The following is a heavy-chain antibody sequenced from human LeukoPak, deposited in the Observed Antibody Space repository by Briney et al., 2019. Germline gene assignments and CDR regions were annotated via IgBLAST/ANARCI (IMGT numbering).Heavy chain of an antibody. CDR3: AKDMSPRGGVGACGGY. D-gene: IGHD1-26*01. J-gene: IGHJ4*02. Sequence: PGGSLRLSCAASGFTFSSYAMSWVRQAPGKGLGWVSAISGSGGSTYYADSVKGRFTVSRDNSKNTLYLQMNSLRAEDTAVYYCAKDMSPRGGVGACGGYWGQGTLVTVSS. CDR2: ISGSGGST. CDR1: GFTFSSYA. V-gene: IGHV3-23*01.